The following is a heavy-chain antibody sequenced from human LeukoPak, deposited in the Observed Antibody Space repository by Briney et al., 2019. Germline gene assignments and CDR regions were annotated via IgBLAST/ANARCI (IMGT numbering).Heavy chain of an antibody. CDR1: GYSFTSYW. CDR2: IYPGDSDS. V-gene: IGHV5-51*01. Sequence: GESLKISCKGSGYSFTSYWIGWVRQMPGKGLEWMAIIYPGDSDSRYSPSFQGQVTISADRSIRTAYLQWSSLKASDTAIYYCARHETGPYFDYWGQGTLVTVSS. CDR3: ARHETGPYFDY. J-gene: IGHJ4*02. D-gene: IGHD1-1*01.